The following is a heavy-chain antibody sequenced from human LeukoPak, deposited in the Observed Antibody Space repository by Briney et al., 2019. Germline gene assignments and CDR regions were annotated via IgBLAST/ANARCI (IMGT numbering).Heavy chain of an antibody. D-gene: IGHD2-2*01. CDR3: ARGGVDSTSPFDY. Sequence: SETLSLTCAVYGGSFSGYYWSWIRQPPGKGLEWIGEINHSGSTNYNPSLKSRVTISVDTSKNQFSLKLSSVTAADTAVYYCARGGVDSTSPFDYWGQGTLVTVSS. CDR1: GGSFSGYY. J-gene: IGHJ4*02. CDR2: INHSGST. V-gene: IGHV4-34*01.